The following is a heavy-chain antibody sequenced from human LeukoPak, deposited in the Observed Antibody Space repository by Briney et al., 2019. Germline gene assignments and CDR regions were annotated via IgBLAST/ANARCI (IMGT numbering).Heavy chain of an antibody. D-gene: IGHD3-9*01. CDR2: VYTSGSS. V-gene: IGHV4-61*02. CDR3: ARDYDILTGYPTTVAFDP. Sequence: SETLSLTCTVSGGSINSGTYYWTWVRQPAGKGLEWIGRVYTSGSSNYNPSLKSRVTISVDTSKDQFSLKLSSVTAADTAVYYCARDYDILTGYPTTVAFDPWGQGTLVTVSS. J-gene: IGHJ5*02. CDR1: GGSINSGTYY.